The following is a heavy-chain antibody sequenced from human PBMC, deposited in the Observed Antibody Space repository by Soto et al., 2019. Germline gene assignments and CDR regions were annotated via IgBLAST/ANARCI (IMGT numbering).Heavy chain of an antibody. D-gene: IGHD6-19*01. V-gene: IGHV1-3*01. J-gene: IGHJ4*02. CDR3: ARVVGIAVDDY. CDR1: GYTFTSYA. Sequence: QVQLVQSGAEVKKPGASVKVSCKSSGYTFTSYAMHLVRQAPGQRLEWMGWINAGNGNTKYSQKFQGRVTITRDTSESTAYMELSSLRSEDTAVYYCARVVGIAVDDYWGQGTLVTVSS. CDR2: INAGNGNT.